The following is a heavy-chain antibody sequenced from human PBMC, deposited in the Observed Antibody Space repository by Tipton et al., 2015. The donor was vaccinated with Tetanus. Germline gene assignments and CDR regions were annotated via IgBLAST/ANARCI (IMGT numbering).Heavy chain of an antibody. J-gene: IGHJ4*02. CDR1: GFTFSSDA. CDR3: VRGSSQWRGIDY. D-gene: IGHD6-19*01. CDR2: ISPTGDET. V-gene: IGHV3-23*01. Sequence: SLRLSCAASGFTFSSDAMTWVRQAPGKGLEWVSAISPTGDETYYADSVKGRFTISRDNSKNTLILQMNSLRAEDTAVYYCVRGSSQWRGIDYWGQGTLVTVSS.